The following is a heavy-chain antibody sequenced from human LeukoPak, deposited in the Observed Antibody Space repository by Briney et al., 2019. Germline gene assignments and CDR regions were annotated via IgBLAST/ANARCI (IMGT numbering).Heavy chain of an antibody. Sequence: GESLKISCKGSGSSFTSYWIGWVRQMPGKGLEWMGIIYPGDSDTRYSPPFQGQVTISADKSISTAYLQWSSLKASDTAMYYCARGGYDSSGYYLDKYYFDYWGQGTLVTVSS. J-gene: IGHJ4*02. V-gene: IGHV5-51*01. D-gene: IGHD3-22*01. CDR3: ARGGYDSSGYYLDKYYFDY. CDR1: GSSFTSYW. CDR2: IYPGDSDT.